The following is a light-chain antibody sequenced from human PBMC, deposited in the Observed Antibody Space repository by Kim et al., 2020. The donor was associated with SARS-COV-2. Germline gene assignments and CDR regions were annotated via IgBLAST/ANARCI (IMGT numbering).Light chain of an antibody. CDR2: GAS. V-gene: IGKV3-15*01. Sequence: SVFPAESAPLSCRASQSVSSNLAWSQQKPGQAPRLLIYGASTRATGIPARFSGSGSGTEFTLTISNLQSEDVAVYYCQQYNDWWTFGQGTKVDIK. CDR3: QQYNDWWT. J-gene: IGKJ1*01. CDR1: QSVSSN.